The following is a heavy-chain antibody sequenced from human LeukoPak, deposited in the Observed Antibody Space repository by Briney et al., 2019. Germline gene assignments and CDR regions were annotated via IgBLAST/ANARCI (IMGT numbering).Heavy chain of an antibody. Sequence: PGGSLRLSCAASGFTFKKCAMTWVRQVPGKGLEWVSSVSGESSYIYYADSVKGRFTISRDNSNDTLFLQMDSLKVEDTAVYYCAKDPQLGWGKFLDYWARGALVIVSS. D-gene: IGHD2-21*01. V-gene: IGHV3-23*01. CDR3: AKDPQLGWGKFLDY. J-gene: IGHJ4*02. CDR2: VSGESSYI. CDR1: GFTFKKCA.